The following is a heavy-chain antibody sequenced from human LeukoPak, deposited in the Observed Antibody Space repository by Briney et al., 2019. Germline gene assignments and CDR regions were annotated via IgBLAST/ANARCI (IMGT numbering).Heavy chain of an antibody. J-gene: IGHJ4*02. Sequence: GGSLRLSCAASGFTFYDYGMTWVRQAPGKGLEWVPTISGSGLSTYYADSVKGRFTISRDNAKNSLYLQMNSLRAEDTAVYYCARGGGGWLPPDYWGQGTLVAVSS. D-gene: IGHD5-12*01. CDR3: ARGGGGWLPPDY. CDR2: ISGSGLST. CDR1: GFTFYDYG. V-gene: IGHV3-48*01.